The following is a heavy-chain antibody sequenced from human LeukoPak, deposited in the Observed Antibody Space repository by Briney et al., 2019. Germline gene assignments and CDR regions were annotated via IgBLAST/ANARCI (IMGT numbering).Heavy chain of an antibody. D-gene: IGHD6-13*01. CDR2: INHSGST. CDR1: GGSFGGYY. CDR3: ARGRMWAAAEKAY. Sequence: SETLSLTCAVYGGSFGGYYWSWIRQPPGKGLEWIGEINHSGSTNYNPSLKSRVTISVDTSKNQFSLKLRSVTAADTAVYYCARGRMWAAAEKAYWGQGTLVTVSS. J-gene: IGHJ4*02. V-gene: IGHV4-34*01.